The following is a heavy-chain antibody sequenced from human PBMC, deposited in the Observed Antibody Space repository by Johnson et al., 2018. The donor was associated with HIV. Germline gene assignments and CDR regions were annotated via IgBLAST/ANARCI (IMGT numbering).Heavy chain of an antibody. Sequence: QVQLVVSGGGVVQPGRSLRLSCAASGFTFSSYAMHWVRQAPGKGLAWVAVISYVGSNKDYADSVKGRFTISRDNSKNSLYLKMNSLTPEDTAVYYCARGRITVTGVELRGGAFDIWGQGTMVTVSS. CDR3: ARGRITVTGVELRGGAFDI. CDR2: ISYVGSNK. J-gene: IGHJ3*02. V-gene: IGHV3-30-3*01. D-gene: IGHD3-22*01. CDR1: GFTFSSYA.